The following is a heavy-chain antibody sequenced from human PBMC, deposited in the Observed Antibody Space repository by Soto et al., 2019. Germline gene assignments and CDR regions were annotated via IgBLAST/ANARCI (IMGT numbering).Heavy chain of an antibody. V-gene: IGHV3-23*01. Sequence: GGSLRLSCAASGFTFSSYAMSWVRQAPGKGLEWVSAISGSGGSTYYADSVKGRFTISRDNSKNTLYLQMNSLRAEGTAVYYCAKAPSYDSSGYYSSGGYFDYWGQGTLVTVSS. CDR1: GFTFSSYA. D-gene: IGHD3-22*01. CDR2: ISGSGGST. J-gene: IGHJ4*02. CDR3: AKAPSYDSSGYYSSGGYFDY.